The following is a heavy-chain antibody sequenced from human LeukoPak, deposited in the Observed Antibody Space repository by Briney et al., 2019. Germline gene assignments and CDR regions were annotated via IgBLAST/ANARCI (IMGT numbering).Heavy chain of an antibody. J-gene: IGHJ6*01. V-gene: IGHV3-23*01. CDR1: GFTFSGFA. D-gene: IGHD1-26*01. CDR2: ISGSGDNT. CDR3: AKMKGHPLPKYYLDV. Sequence: GGSLRLSCAASGFTFSGFAMSWVCRTPGKGLEWVSGISGSGDNTLYADSVKGRFTISRDNSKNTLYLEMNSLRVEDTAIYYCAKMKGHPLPKYYLDVWGQGTTVTVSS.